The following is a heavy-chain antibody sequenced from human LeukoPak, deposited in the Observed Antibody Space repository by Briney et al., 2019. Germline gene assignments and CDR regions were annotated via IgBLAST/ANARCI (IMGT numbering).Heavy chain of an antibody. V-gene: IGHV1-24*01. CDR2: FDPEDGET. Sequence: ASVKVSCKVSGYTLTELSMHWVRRAPGKGLEWMGGFDPEDGETIYAQKFQGRVTMTADTSTDTAYMELSSLRSEDTAVYYCATEGEYYDSSGYYPDYWGQGTLVTVSS. D-gene: IGHD3-22*01. CDR1: GYTLTELS. CDR3: ATEGEYYDSSGYYPDY. J-gene: IGHJ4*02.